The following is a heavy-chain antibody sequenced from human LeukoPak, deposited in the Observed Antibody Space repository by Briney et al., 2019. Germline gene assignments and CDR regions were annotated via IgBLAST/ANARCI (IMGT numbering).Heavy chain of an antibody. D-gene: IGHD3-22*01. CDR1: GFTSDDYG. V-gene: IGHV3-20*04. CDR2: INWNGGST. Sequence: GGSLRLSCTASGFTSDDYGMSWVRQAPGKRLEWVSGINWNGGSTGYADSVKGRFTISRDNAKNSLYLQMNRLRAEDTALYYCARVGGSSGYYFDFWGQGTLVTVSS. CDR3: ARVGGSSGYYFDF. J-gene: IGHJ4*02.